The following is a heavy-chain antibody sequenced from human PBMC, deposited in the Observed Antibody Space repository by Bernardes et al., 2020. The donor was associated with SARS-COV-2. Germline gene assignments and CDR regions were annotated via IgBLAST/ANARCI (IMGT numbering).Heavy chain of an antibody. CDR2: INTSGSHT. CDR3: TKGRGVVRFLEWS. J-gene: IGHJ4*02. CDR1: VFNFKNYA. Sequence: GGSLRLSCAASVFNFKNYAMNWVRQAPGKGLEWVSTINTSGSHTYYADSVKGRVTVSRDNSNNILYLQMDSLSLEDTARYYCTKGRGVVRFLEWSWGQGTLVTVSS. D-gene: IGHD3-3*01. V-gene: IGHV3-23*05.